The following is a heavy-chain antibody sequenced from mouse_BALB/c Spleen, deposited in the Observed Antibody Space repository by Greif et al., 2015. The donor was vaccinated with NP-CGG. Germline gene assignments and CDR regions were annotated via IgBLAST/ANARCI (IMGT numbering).Heavy chain of an antibody. CDR3: TRYGYYAMDY. CDR1: GYTFTSYY. J-gene: IGHJ4*01. Sequence: VQLQQSGAELVKPGASVKLSCKASGYTFTSYYMYWVKQRPGQGLEWIGEINPSNGGTNFNEKFKSKATLTVDKSSSTAYMQLSSLTSEDSAVYYCTRYGYYAMDYWGQGTSVNVSS. CDR2: INPSNGGT. V-gene: IGHV1S81*02. D-gene: IGHD1-1*02.